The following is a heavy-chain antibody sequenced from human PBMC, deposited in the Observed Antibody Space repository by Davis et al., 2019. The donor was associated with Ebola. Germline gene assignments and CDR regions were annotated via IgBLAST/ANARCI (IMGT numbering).Heavy chain of an antibody. V-gene: IGHV3-7*01. J-gene: IGHJ6*02. Sequence: GESLKISCSASGFTFSSYAMHWVRQAPGKGLEWVANIKQDGSEKYYVDSVKGRFTISRDNAKNSLYLQMNSLRAEDTAVYYCARDKVGVIAAAAYYYYGMDVWGQGTTVTVSS. D-gene: IGHD6-13*01. CDR1: GFTFSSYA. CDR2: IKQDGSEK. CDR3: ARDKVGVIAAAAYYYYGMDV.